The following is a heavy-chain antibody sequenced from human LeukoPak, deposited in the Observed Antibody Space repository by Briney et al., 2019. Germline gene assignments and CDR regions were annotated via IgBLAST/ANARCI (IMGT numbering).Heavy chain of an antibody. Sequence: PGGSLRLSCAASAFTVTGNIVSWVRQAPGKGLEWVSVIYSDGSTYFVDSVKGRFTSSRDNSKNTLYLQMNNVRVEDTGVYYCAARGGGYYYGMDIWGQGTTVTVSS. CDR2: IYSDGST. V-gene: IGHV3-53*01. D-gene: IGHD3-16*01. CDR1: AFTVTGNI. J-gene: IGHJ6*02. CDR3: AARGGGYYYGMDI.